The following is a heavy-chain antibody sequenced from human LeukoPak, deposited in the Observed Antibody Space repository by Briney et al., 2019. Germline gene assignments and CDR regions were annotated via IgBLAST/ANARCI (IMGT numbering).Heavy chain of an antibody. CDR3: ARGSAAGYSYGNYFDY. D-gene: IGHD5-18*01. CDR2: IYSGGST. CDR1: GFTVSSNY. V-gene: IGHV3-66*02. Sequence: GGSLRLSCAASGFTVSSNYMSWVRQAPGKGLEWVSVIYSGGSTYYADSVKGRCTISRDNSKNTLYLQMNSLRAEDTAVYYCARGSAAGYSYGNYFDYWGQGTLVTVSS. J-gene: IGHJ4*02.